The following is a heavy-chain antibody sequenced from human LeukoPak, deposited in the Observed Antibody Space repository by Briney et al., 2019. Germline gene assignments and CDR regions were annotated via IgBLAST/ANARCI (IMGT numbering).Heavy chain of an antibody. CDR2: ICADNGNT. D-gene: IGHD4-17*01. CDR3: ARDDYGDYQRY. V-gene: IGHV1-18*01. Sequence: GASVKDSCKASGYTFSNYGSRSVRQTPGQGVEWMGWICADNGNTNYAQKFQGRVTMTTDTSTSTAYMELRSLRFDDTAVYYWARDDYGDYQRYWGQGTLVTVSS. CDR1: GYTFSNYG. J-gene: IGHJ4*02.